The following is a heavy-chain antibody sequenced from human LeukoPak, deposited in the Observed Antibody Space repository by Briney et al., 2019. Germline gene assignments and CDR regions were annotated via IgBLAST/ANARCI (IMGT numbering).Heavy chain of an antibody. V-gene: IGHV1-2*02. CDR2: INPNSGGT. Sequence: ASVKVSCKASGYTFTGYYMHWVRQAPGQGLEWMGWINPNSGGTNYAQKFQGRVTMTRDTSISTAYMELSRLRSDDTAVYYCARDLLSSSWKGYGDYWGQGTLVTVSS. CDR3: ARDLLSSSWKGYGDY. D-gene: IGHD6-13*01. J-gene: IGHJ4*02. CDR1: GYTFTGYY.